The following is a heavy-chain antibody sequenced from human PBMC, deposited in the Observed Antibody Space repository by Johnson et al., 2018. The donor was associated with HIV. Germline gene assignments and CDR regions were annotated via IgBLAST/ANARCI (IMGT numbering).Heavy chain of an antibody. V-gene: IGHV3-20*04. CDR3: VSDYGYHAFDI. Sequence: VQLVESGGGLVKPGGSRRLSCAASGFTFDDYGMSWVRQAPGKGLEWVSGINWNGGSTGYVDSVKGRFAVSRDNPTNTLYLQLNSLRAEDTAVYYCVSDYGYHAFDIWGQGTMVTVSS. CDR1: GFTFDDYG. D-gene: IGHD4-17*01. J-gene: IGHJ3*02. CDR2: INWNGGST.